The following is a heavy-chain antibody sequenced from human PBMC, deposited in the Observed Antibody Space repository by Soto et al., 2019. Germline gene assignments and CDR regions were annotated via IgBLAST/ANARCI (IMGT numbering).Heavy chain of an antibody. D-gene: IGHD3-10*01. J-gene: IGHJ4*02. CDR1: GGTFSSYA. Sequence: ASVKVSCKASGGTFSSYAISWVRQAPGQGLEWMGGIIPIFGTANYAQKFQGRVTITRDTSASTAYMELSSLRSEDTAVYYCARHPTGLWFGDGPDYWGQGTLVTVSS. V-gene: IGHV1-69*05. CDR2: IIPIFGTA. CDR3: ARHPTGLWFGDGPDY.